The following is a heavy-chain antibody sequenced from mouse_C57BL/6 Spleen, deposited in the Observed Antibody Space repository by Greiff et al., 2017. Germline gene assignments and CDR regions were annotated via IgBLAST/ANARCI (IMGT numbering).Heavy chain of an antibody. J-gene: IGHJ2*01. CDR1: GYTFTDYE. D-gene: IGHD1-1*01. CDR3: TLYEVDYFDY. V-gene: IGHV1-15*01. Sequence: QVQLKESGAELVRPGASVTLSCKASGYTFTDYEMHWVKQTPVHGLEWIGAIDPETGGTAYNQKFKGMAILTADKSSSTAYMELRSLTSEDSAVYYCTLYEVDYFDYWGQGTTLTVSS. CDR2: IDPETGGT.